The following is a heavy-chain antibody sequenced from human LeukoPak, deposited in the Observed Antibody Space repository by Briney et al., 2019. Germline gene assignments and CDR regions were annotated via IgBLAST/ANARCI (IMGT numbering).Heavy chain of an antibody. J-gene: IGHJ4*02. D-gene: IGHD5-18*01. CDR2: ICCDGSNK. V-gene: IGHV3-33*01. CDR1: GFTFSSYG. Sequence: GGSLRLSCAASGFTFSSYGMHWVRQAPGKGLEWVAVICCDGSNKYYADSVKGRFTISRDNSKNTLYLQMNSLRAEDTAVYYCARDVQSGYSYGSLLFDYWGQGTLVTVSS. CDR3: ARDVQSGYSYGSLLFDY.